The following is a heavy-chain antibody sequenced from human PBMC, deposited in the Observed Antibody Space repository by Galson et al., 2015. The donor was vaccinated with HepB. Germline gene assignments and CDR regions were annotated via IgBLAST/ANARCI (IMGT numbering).Heavy chain of an antibody. V-gene: IGHV3-48*01. J-gene: IGHJ3*02. CDR3: ARDGDYSDYYAFDI. Sequence: SLRLPCAASRLSFSSYSMNCVRQAPGKRLEWVSFISSRSTSIYYADSVKCRFTISRDKAKNSLSLQMIILRAEDTAVYYCARDGDYSDYYAFDIWGQGTMVTVSS. CDR1: RLSFSSYS. D-gene: IGHD4-11*01. CDR2: ISSRSTSI.